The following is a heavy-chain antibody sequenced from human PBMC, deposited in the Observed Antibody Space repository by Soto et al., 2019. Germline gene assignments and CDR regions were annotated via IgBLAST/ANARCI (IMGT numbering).Heavy chain of an antibody. Sequence: GASVKVSCKASGYTFTSYGISWVRQAPGQGLEWMGWISAYNGNTNYAQKLQGRVTMTTDTSTSTAYMELRSLRSDDTAVYYCARVKEQLVDGVIWFDPWGQGTLVTVSS. CDR2: ISAYNGNT. CDR3: ARVKEQLVDGVIWFDP. V-gene: IGHV1-18*01. D-gene: IGHD6-6*01. CDR1: GYTFTSYG. J-gene: IGHJ5*02.